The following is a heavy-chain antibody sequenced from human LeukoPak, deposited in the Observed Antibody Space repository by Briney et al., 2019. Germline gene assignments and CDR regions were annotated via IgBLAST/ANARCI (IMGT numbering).Heavy chain of an antibody. Sequence: PSETLSLTCTVSGGSISSGSYYWSWIRQPAGKGLEWIGRIYTSGSTNYNPSLKSRVTISVDTSKNQFSLKLSSVTAADTAVYYCARAGLDYDSWSGYPSQYYYYMDVWGKGTTVTVSS. CDR3: ARAGLDYDSWSGYPSQYYYYMDV. D-gene: IGHD3-3*01. CDR1: GGSISSGSYY. CDR2: IYTSGST. V-gene: IGHV4-61*02. J-gene: IGHJ6*03.